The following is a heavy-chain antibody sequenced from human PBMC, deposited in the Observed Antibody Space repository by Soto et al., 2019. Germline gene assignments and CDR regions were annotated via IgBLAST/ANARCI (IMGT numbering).Heavy chain of an antibody. CDR2: IYYRGNS. CDR1: GGSIRSSGYY. CDR3: ARVGEIIGDY. V-gene: IGHV4-31*03. D-gene: IGHD3-10*01. Sequence: QVQLQESGPGLVKPSQTLSLTCTVSGGSIRSSGYYWSWFRQHPGKGLEWIGYIYYRGNSYYNPSLQGRIIISVDASNHQFSRRLSSVTAADTAVYYCARVGEIIGDYWGQGALVTVSS. J-gene: IGHJ4*02.